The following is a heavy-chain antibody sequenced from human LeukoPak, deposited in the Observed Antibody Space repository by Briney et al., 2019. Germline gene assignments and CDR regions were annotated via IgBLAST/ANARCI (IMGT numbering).Heavy chain of an antibody. CDR3: TRWAAAEDAFDI. J-gene: IGHJ3*02. V-gene: IGHV3-49*04. CDR1: GFTFGDYA. CDR2: IRSKAYGGTT. Sequence: PGGSLRLSCTASGFTFGDYAMSWVRQAPGKGLEWVGFIRSKAYGGTTEYAASVKGRFTISRDDSESIAYLQMNSLKTEDTAVYYCTRWAAAEDAFDIWGQGTMVTVSS. D-gene: IGHD6-13*01.